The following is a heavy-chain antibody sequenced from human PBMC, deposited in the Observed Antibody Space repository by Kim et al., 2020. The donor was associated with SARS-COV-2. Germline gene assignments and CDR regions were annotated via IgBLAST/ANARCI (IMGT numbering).Heavy chain of an antibody. J-gene: IGHJ4*02. CDR1: GGSISSSSYY. D-gene: IGHD6-6*01. CDR3: AGPYSSSPYYFDY. Sequence: SETLSLTCTVPGGSISSSSYYWGWIRQPPGKGLEWIGSIYYSGSTYYNPSLKSRVTISVDTSKNQFSLKLSSVTAADTAVYYCAGPYSSSPYYFDYWGQGTLVTVSS. V-gene: IGHV4-39*01. CDR2: IYYSGST.